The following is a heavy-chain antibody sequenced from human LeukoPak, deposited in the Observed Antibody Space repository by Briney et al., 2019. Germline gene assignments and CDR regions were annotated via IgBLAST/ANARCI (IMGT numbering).Heavy chain of an antibody. CDR2: ISGIGGKT. D-gene: IGHD3-22*01. J-gene: IGHJ4*02. CDR1: GFIFSSYG. CDR3: AKDRHDSSGYALDY. V-gene: IGHV3-23*01. Sequence: GGSLRLSCAASGFIFSSYGMSWVRQAPGKGLEWVSAISGIGGKTYYADSVKGHFTISRDNSKNTLYLQMNSLRAGDTAIYFCAKDRHDSSGYALDYWGQGTLVTVSS.